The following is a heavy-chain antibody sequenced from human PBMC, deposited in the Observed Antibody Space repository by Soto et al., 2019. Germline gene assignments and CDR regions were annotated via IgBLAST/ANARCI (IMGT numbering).Heavy chain of an antibody. CDR3: AHGSCSSADCYPNPYLDY. CDR1: GFSLSTTAEG. J-gene: IGHJ4*02. V-gene: IGHV2-5*02. D-gene: IGHD2-2*01. Sequence: QITLKESGPTLVNPTQTLTLTCTFSGFSLSTTAEGVGWIRQPPGKALEWLARIYWDDDERYSPSLKSRLTITKDTSKNQVVLTMTNVDPVDTATYYCAHGSCSSADCYPNPYLDYWGQGILVTVSS. CDR2: IYWDDDE.